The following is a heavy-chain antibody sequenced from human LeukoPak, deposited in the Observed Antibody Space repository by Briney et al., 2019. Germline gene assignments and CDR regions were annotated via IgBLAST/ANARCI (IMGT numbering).Heavy chain of an antibody. J-gene: IGHJ4*02. CDR1: GYTFTGYY. CDR2: INPNSGGT. Sequence: ASVKVSCKASGYTFTGYYMHWVRQAPGQGLEWMGWINPNSGGTNYAQKFQGRVTMTRDTSISTAYMELSRLRSDDTAVYYCARGKGYCSGGSCYIFDYWGQGTLVTVSS. CDR3: ARGKGYCSGGSCYIFDY. V-gene: IGHV1-2*02. D-gene: IGHD2-15*01.